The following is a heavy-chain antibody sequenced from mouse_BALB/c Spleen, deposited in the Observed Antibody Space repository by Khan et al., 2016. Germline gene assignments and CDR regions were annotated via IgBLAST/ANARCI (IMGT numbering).Heavy chain of an antibody. D-gene: IGHD2-12*01. J-gene: IGHJ3*01. CDR2: IWGDGRT. CDR1: GFSLTGYG. V-gene: IGHV2-6-7*01. Sequence: QVQLKESGPGLVAPSQSLSITCTVSGFSLTGYGVNWVRQPPGKGLEWLGKIWGDGRTDYNSALKSRVSISKDNSKRQVVLKMNSLQTDGTVNYYCSSDYDGFAYWGQGTLVIVSA. CDR3: SSDYDGFAY.